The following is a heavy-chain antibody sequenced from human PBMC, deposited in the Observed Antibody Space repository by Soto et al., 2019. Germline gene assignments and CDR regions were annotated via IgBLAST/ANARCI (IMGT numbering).Heavy chain of an antibody. Sequence: PGGSLRLSCAASGFTFSSYAMSWVRQAPGKGLEWVSAISGSGGSTYYADSVKGRFTISRDNSKNTLYLQMNSLRAEDTAVYYCAKLSTGTIQAPYGMDVWGQGTTVTVSS. J-gene: IGHJ6*02. CDR3: AKLSTGTIQAPYGMDV. CDR2: ISGSGGST. CDR1: GFTFSSYA. D-gene: IGHD1-7*01. V-gene: IGHV3-23*01.